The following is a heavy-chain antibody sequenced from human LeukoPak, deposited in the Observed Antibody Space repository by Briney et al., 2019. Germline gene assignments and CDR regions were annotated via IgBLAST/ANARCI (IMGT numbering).Heavy chain of an antibody. CDR1: GGSINSYY. CDR3: ARDLGYSSGWSGVYFDY. CDR2: IYTSGST. Sequence: SETLSLTCTVSGGSINSYYWSWIRQPAGKGLEWIGRIYTSGSTNYNPSLKSQVTMSVDTSKNQFSLKLSSVTAADTAVYYCARDLGYSSGWSGVYFDYWGQGTLVTVSS. V-gene: IGHV4-4*07. D-gene: IGHD6-19*01. J-gene: IGHJ4*02.